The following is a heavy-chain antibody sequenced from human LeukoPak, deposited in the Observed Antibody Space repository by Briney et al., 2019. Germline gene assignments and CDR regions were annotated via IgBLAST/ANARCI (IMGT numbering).Heavy chain of an antibody. CDR3: ARVGVAAAGIVY. J-gene: IGHJ4*02. D-gene: IGHD6-13*01. V-gene: IGHV4-61*02. CDR1: GGSISSGSYY. CDR2: IYTSGST. Sequence: PSETLSLTCTVSGGSISSGSYYWSWIRQPAGKGLEWIGRIYTSGSTNYNPSLKSRVTISVDTPKNQFSLKLSSVTAADTAVYYCARVGVAAAGIVYWGQGTLVTVSS.